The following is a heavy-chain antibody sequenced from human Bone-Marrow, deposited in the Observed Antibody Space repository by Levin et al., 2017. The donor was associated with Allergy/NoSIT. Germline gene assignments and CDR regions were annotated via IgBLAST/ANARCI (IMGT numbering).Heavy chain of an antibody. V-gene: IGHV3-30*18. CDR1: GFTFSSYG. Sequence: GGSLRLSCAASGFTFSSYGMHWVRQAPGKGLEWVAVISYDGSNKNYADSVKGRFTISRDNPKNTLYLQMNSLRAEDTAVYYCAKDIGELGLYYYYYGMDDWGQGTTVTVSS. J-gene: IGHJ6*02. CDR2: ISYDGSNK. D-gene: IGHD3-10*01. CDR3: AKDIGELGLYYYYYGMDD.